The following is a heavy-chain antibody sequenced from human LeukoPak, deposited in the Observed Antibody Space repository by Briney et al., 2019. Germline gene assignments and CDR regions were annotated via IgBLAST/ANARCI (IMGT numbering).Heavy chain of an antibody. CDR3: VAYNWNYPVY. CDR1: GFTFSSYY. D-gene: IGHD1-20*01. CDR2: IRTDGNT. V-gene: IGHV3-74*01. J-gene: IGHJ4*02. Sequence: GGSLRLSCAASGFTFSSYYMYWVRQAPEKGLVWGSRIRTDGNTAYADSVKGRFTISRDNPKNTLYLQMNSLRAEDTAVYYCVAYNWNYPVYWGQGTLVTASS.